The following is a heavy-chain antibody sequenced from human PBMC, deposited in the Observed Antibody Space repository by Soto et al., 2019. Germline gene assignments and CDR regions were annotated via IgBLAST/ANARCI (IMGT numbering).Heavy chain of an antibody. CDR1: GFTFSSYA. J-gene: IGHJ5*02. Sequence: PGASLRLSCSATGFTFSSYAMHRVRQAPGKGLEYVSAISSNGGSTYYADSVKGRFTISRDNSKNTLYLQMSSLRAEDTAVYCCMWDADFWRGYYIVWSDPWGHGTLVTVSS. D-gene: IGHD3-3*01. CDR3: MWDADFWRGYYIVWSDP. CDR2: ISSNGGST. V-gene: IGHV3-64D*06.